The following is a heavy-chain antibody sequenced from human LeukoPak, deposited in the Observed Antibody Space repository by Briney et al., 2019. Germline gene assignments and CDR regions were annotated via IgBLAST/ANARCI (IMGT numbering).Heavy chain of an antibody. D-gene: IGHD1-26*01. J-gene: IGHJ4*02. CDR1: GFTFSNYA. CDR2: IGGSGVST. CDR3: AKLGGSYYAHYFDY. V-gene: IGHV3-23*01. Sequence: GGSLRLSCAASGFTFSNYAVSWVRQAPVRGLEWVAAIGGSGVSTYYADSVKGRFTISRDNSKNTLYLQMNSLRAEDTAVYYCAKLGGSYYAHYFDYWGQGTLVTVSS.